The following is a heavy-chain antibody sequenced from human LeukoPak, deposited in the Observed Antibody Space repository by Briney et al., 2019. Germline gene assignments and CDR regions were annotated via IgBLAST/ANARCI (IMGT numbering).Heavy chain of an antibody. V-gene: IGHV1-2*02. CDR2: IDPNSGGT. CDR1: GYTFTGYY. D-gene: IGHD2-2*01. J-gene: IGHJ4*02. CDR3: ARDRTKYCRSTSCPLDY. Sequence: ASVKVSCKASGYTFTGYYIHWVRQAPGQGLEWMGWIDPNSGGTNYAQKFRGRVTMTRDTSISTAYMELSRVRSDDTAVYYCARDRTKYCRSTSCPLDYWGQGTLVTVSS.